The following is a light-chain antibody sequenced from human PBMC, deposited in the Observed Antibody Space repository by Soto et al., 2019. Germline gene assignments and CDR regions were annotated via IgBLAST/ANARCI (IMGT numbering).Light chain of an antibody. CDR2: VNI. CDR1: SSNIGTGSD. V-gene: IGLV1-40*01. J-gene: IGLJ3*02. Sequence: QSVLTQPPSVSGAPGQRVTISCTGSSSNIGTGSDVHWYQQLPGTAPKLLIYVNINRPSGVPDRFSGSKSGTSAFLAITGLQAEDEADYYCQAYDSSLSGWVFGGGTKVTVL. CDR3: QAYDSSLSGWV.